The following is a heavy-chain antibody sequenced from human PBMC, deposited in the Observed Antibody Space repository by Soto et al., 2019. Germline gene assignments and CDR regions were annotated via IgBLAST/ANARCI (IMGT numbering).Heavy chain of an antibody. J-gene: IGHJ3*02. CDR2: IWYDGSNK. CDR1: GFTFSSYG. Sequence: QVQLVESGGGVVQPGRSLRLSCAASGFTFSSYGMHWVRQAPGKGLEWVAVIWYDGSNKYYADSVKGRFTISRDNSKNTLYLQMNSLRAEDTAVYYCARDRDIVATINAFDIWGQGTMVTVSS. D-gene: IGHD5-12*01. CDR3: ARDRDIVATINAFDI. V-gene: IGHV3-33*01.